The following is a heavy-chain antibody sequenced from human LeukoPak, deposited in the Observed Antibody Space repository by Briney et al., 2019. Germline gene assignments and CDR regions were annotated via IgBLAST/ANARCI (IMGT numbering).Heavy chain of an antibody. J-gene: IGHJ4*02. Sequence: SQTLSLTCPISGDSVSSNSAAWNWIRQSPSRGLEWLGRTYYRSKWYNDYAVSVKSRITINPDTSKNQFSLQLNSVTPEDTAVYYCARGPNFNYDFWSGSRSGYDYWGQGTLVTVSS. CDR3: ARGPNFNYDFWSGSRSGYDY. CDR1: GDSVSSNSAA. D-gene: IGHD3-3*01. CDR2: TYYRSKWYN. V-gene: IGHV6-1*01.